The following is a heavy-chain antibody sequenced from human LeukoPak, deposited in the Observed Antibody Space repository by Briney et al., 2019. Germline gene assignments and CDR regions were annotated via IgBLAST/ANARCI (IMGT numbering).Heavy chain of an antibody. J-gene: IGHJ6*03. Sequence: PGGSLRLSCAASGSTFSSYGMHWVRQAPGKGLEWVAFIRYDGSNKYYADSVKGRFTISRDNSKNTLYLQMNSLRAEDTAVYYCAKSSPRYCSSTSCYYMDVWGKGTTVTVSS. CDR2: IRYDGSNK. D-gene: IGHD2-2*01. CDR3: AKSSPRYCSSTSCYYMDV. CDR1: GSTFSSYG. V-gene: IGHV3-30*02.